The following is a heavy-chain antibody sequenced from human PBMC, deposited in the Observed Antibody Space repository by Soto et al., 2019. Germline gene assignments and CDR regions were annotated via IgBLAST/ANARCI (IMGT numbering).Heavy chain of an antibody. J-gene: IGHJ6*02. CDR2: TYYRSKWYN. CDR1: GDSVSSNSAA. CDR3: ERDLLRSGSDYYYYYGMDV. Sequence: PSQTLSLTCAISGDSVSSNSAAWNWIRQSPSRGLEWLGRTYYRSKWYNDYAVSVKSRITINPDTSKNQFSLQLNSVTPEDTAVYYCERDLLRSGSDYYYYYGMDVWGQGTTVPVS. V-gene: IGHV6-1*01. D-gene: IGHD6-19*01.